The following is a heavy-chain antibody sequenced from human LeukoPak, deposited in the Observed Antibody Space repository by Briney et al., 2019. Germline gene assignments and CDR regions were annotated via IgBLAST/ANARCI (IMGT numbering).Heavy chain of an antibody. CDR2: IYYSGGT. V-gene: IGHV4-59*01. J-gene: IGHJ6*03. CDR1: GGSINNYY. Sequence: SETLFLTCTVSGGSINNYYWSWIRQPPGKGLEWIGYIYYSGGTNYNPSLKSRVTISVDTSKNQFSLKLRSVTAADTAVYYCARNLRGGGYYYYYMDVWGKGTTVTVSS. CDR3: ARNLRGGGYYYYYMDV. D-gene: IGHD3-16*01.